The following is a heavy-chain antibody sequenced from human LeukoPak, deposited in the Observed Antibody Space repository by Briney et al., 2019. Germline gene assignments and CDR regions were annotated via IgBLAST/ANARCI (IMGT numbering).Heavy chain of an antibody. J-gene: IGHJ4*02. CDR1: GGSISSYY. Sequence: PSETLSLTCTVSGGSISSYYWSWIRQPPGKGLEWIGYIYYSGSTNYNPSLKSRVTISVDTSKNQFPLKLSSVTAADTAVYYCARVRGGYAMLFDYWGQGTLVTVSS. CDR3: ARVRGGYAMLFDY. D-gene: IGHD5-12*01. CDR2: IYYSGST. V-gene: IGHV4-59*01.